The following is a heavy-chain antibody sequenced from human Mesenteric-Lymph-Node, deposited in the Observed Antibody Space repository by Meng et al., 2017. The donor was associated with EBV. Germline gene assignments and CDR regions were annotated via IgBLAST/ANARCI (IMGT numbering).Heavy chain of an antibody. J-gene: IGHJ4*02. CDR2: IYHGGGT. Sequence: QVQLQESGPRLEKPSGTLSLTCVVSGGSISDNDWWSWVRQPPGKGLEWLGEIYHGGGTNYNPSLESRVTISVDKSKNQFSLKLNSVTVADTAVYYCAGNGYYALEYWGPGILVIVSA. CDR1: GGSISDNDW. D-gene: IGHD3-22*01. V-gene: IGHV4-4*02. CDR3: AGNGYYALEY.